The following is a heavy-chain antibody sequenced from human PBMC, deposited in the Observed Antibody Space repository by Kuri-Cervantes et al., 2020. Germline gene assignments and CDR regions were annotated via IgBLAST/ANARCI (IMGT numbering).Heavy chain of an antibody. J-gene: IGHJ4*02. D-gene: IGHD4-17*01. CDR1: GFTFDDYA. Sequence: GESLKISCAAPGFTFDDYAMHWVRQAPGKGLEWVAVISYDGSNKYYADSVKGRFTISRDNSKNTLYLQMNSLRAEDTAVYYCAKEEWGYGDYGEDGVDYWGQGTLVTVSS. V-gene: IGHV3-30*04. CDR3: AKEEWGYGDYGEDGVDY. CDR2: ISYDGSNK.